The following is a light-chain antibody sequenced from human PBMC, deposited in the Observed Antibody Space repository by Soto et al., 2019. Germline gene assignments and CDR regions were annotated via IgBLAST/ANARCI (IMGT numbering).Light chain of an antibody. CDR1: QSVLYSSNNKNY. CDR2: WAS. J-gene: IGKJ1*01. CDR3: QQYYNSWLT. V-gene: IGKV4-1*01. Sequence: DIVMTQSPDSLAVSLGERATIDCKSSQSVLYSSNNKNYLAWYQQKPGQPPKLLIYWASTRESGVPDRFSGSGAGTDYTLTISSLLAEDEAVYYCQQYYNSWLTFGQGTKVEIK.